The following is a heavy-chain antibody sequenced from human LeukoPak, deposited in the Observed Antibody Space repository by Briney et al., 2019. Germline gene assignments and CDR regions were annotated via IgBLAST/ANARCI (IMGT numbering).Heavy chain of an antibody. J-gene: IGHJ1*01. V-gene: IGHV4-59*01. CDR3: ARSITSSWYGDFQH. D-gene: IGHD6-13*01. CDR2: IYYSGST. Sequence: SSETLSLTCTVSGGSMSGYFWSWIRQPPGKGLEWIGYIYYSGSTNYNPSLKSRVTISVDTSKNQFSLKLSSVTAADTAVYYCARSITSSWYGDFQHWGQGTLVTVSS. CDR1: GGSMSGYF.